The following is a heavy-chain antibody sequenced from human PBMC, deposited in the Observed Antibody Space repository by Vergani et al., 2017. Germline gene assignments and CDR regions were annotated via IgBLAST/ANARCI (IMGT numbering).Heavy chain of an antibody. J-gene: IGHJ4*02. D-gene: IGHD3-22*01. CDR2: IIPIFGTA. Sequence: QVQLVQSGAEVKKPGSSVKVSCKASGGTFSSYAISWVRQAPGQGLEWMGGIIPIFGTANYAQKFQGRVTITADEYTSTAYMELSSLRSEDTAVYYCAREYYDSSGYYYRTPLLRLSYWGQGTLVTVSS. CDR1: GGTFSSYA. V-gene: IGHV1-69*12. CDR3: AREYYDSSGYYYRTPLLRLSY.